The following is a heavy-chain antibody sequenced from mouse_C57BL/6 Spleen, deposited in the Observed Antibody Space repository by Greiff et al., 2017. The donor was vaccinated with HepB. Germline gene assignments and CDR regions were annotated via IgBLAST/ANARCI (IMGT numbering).Heavy chain of an antibody. CDR2: IDPETGGT. J-gene: IGHJ2*01. CDR3: TRFYYSNYGGDY. CDR1: GYTFTDYE. Sequence: LQESGAELVRPGASVTLSCKASGYTFTDYEMHWVKQTPVHGLEWIGAIDPETGGTAYNQKFKGKAILTADKSSSTAYMELRSLTSEDSAVYYCTRFYYSNYGGDYWGQGTTLTVSS. V-gene: IGHV1-15*01. D-gene: IGHD2-5*01.